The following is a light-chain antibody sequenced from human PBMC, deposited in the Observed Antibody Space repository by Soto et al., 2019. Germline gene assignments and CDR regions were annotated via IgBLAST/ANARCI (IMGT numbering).Light chain of an antibody. V-gene: IGKV3-15*01. CDR2: GAS. J-gene: IGKJ1*01. Sequence: IVMTQSPATLSVSPGERATLSCRASESVSNKLAWYQRRPGQAPRLLIYGASTRASGIPDRFSGSGSGTDFSLTISSLQSEDFAFYYCQQYTNWPPWTFGQGTKVDIK. CDR1: ESVSNK. CDR3: QQYTNWPPWT.